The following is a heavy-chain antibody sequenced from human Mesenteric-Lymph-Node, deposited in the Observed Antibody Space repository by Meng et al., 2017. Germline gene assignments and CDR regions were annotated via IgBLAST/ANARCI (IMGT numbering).Heavy chain of an antibody. CDR1: GFTFSSCA. J-gene: IGHJ5*02. CDR2: ISDSGGAT. Sequence: GESLKISCAASGFTFSSCAMTWVRQAPRKGLEWVSVISDSGGATFYADSVKGRFTISRDNSKNTLYLQMNSLRAEDTAVYYCAKDLSLEYRWLNWFNPWGKGTLVTVSS. D-gene: IGHD3-22*01. V-gene: IGHV3-23*01. CDR3: AKDLSLEYRWLNWFNP.